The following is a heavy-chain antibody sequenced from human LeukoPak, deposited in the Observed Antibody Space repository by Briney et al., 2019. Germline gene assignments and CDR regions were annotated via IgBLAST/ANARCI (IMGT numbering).Heavy chain of an antibody. CDR3: ARGADGPHFDY. CDR2: IHHSGNS. J-gene: IGHJ4*02. V-gene: IGHV4-59*02. Sequence: SETLSLTCTVSGASVTDYYWSWIRQSPGKGLEWISYIHHSGNSDYNPSLKSRVTISVDTSKNQFSLKLSSVTAADTAVYYCARGADGPHFDYWGQGTLVTVSS. CDR1: GASVTDYY.